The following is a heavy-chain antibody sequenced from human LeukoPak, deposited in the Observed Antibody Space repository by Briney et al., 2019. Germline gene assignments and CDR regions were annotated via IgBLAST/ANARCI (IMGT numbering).Heavy chain of an antibody. CDR3: AKDPYSYGSYFDY. V-gene: IGHV3-30*02. CDR2: VWYDGRDK. J-gene: IGHJ4*02. CDR1: VFSFSGCG. D-gene: IGHD5-18*01. Sequence: PGGSLRLSCAASVFSFSGCGMHWVRQAPGKGLEWVAFVWYDGRDKYYGDSVKGRFTISRDNSKNTLYLQMNSLRAEDTAMYYCAKDPYSYGSYFDYWGQGTLVIVSS.